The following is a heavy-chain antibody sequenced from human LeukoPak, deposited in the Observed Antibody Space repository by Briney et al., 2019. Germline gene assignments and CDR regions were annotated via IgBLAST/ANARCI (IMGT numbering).Heavy chain of an antibody. Sequence: GASVKVSCKASGYTFTSYYMHWVRQAPGQGLEWMGIINPSGGSTSYAQKFQGRVTMTRDTSTSTVYMELSSLRSEDTVVYYCAREGSSSSSYNYYYMDVWGKGTTVTVSS. CDR3: AREGSSSSSYNYYYMDV. D-gene: IGHD6-6*01. CDR2: INPSGGST. J-gene: IGHJ6*03. V-gene: IGHV1-46*01. CDR1: GYTFTSYY.